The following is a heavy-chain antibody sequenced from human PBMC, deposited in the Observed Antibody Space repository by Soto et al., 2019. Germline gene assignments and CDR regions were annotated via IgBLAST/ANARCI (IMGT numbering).Heavy chain of an antibody. V-gene: IGHV3-21*01. CDR2: ISSSSSYI. CDR3: ARDLYCSSTSCFQNSFDI. D-gene: IGHD2-2*01. J-gene: IGHJ3*02. Sequence: PGGSITLSCPASEFSFTSYSLNWVSQAPGKGLEWVSSISSSSSYIYYADSVKGRFTISRDNAKNSLYLQMNSLRAEDTAVYYCARDLYCSSTSCFQNSFDIWGQGTMVTIS. CDR1: EFSFTSYS.